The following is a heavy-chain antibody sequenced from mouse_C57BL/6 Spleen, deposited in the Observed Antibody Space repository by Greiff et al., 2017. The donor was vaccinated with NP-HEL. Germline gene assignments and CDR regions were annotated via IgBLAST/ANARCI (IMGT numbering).Heavy chain of an antibody. CDR1: GFSFNTYA. CDR3: VREDWRYFDY. J-gene: IGHJ2*01. V-gene: IGHV10-1*01. Sequence: EVKLVESGGGLVQPKGSLKLSCAASGFSFNTYAMNWVRQAPGKGLEWVARIRSKSNNYATYYADSVKDRFTISRDDSESMLYLQMNNLKTEDTAMYYCVREDWRYFDYWGQGTTLTVSS. CDR2: IRSKSNNYAT. D-gene: IGHD4-1*01.